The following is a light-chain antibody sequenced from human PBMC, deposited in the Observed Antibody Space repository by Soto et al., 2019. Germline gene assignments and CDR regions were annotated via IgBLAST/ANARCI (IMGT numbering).Light chain of an antibody. CDR1: SSNIGAGYY. CDR2: DVS. V-gene: IGLV1-40*01. Sequence: QSVLTQPPSVSGAPGQRVTISCTGSSSNIGAGYYVHWYQQHPGKAPKLMIYDVSKRPSGVPDRFSGSKSGNTASLTISGLQAEAEADYYCCSYAGSYTYVFGTGTKVTVL. J-gene: IGLJ1*01. CDR3: CSYAGSYTYV.